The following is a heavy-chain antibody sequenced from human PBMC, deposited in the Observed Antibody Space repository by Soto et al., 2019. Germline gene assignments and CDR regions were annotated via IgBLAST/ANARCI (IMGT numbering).Heavy chain of an antibody. J-gene: IGHJ3*02. CDR3: ARRPVCGCGYCYPGGPIHI. D-gene: IGHD2-21*02. Sequence: EVQLLESGGGFVQPGGSVRLSCAASGFTFSNYAMNWVRQAPGKGLEWVSAISTSGDDTYYADSVKGSFTISTTNSKNTLLRQMNSLSAEDKAVYYCARRPVCGCGYCYPGGPIHIWGQGTMVTVSS. CDR1: GFTFSNYA. V-gene: IGHV3-23*01. CDR2: ISTSGDDT.